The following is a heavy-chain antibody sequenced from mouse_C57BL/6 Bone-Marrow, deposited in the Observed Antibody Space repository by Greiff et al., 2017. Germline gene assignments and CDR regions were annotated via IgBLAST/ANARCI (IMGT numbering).Heavy chain of an antibody. CDR3: ARWGRETWFAY. D-gene: IGHD2-3*01. Sequence: EVQLQQSGAELVRPGASVKLSCTASGFNIKDDYMHWVQQRPEQGLEWIGWIDPENGDTEYASKFQGKATITADTSSNTAYLQLSSLTSEDSAVYFCARWGRETWFAYWGQGTLVTVSA. CDR1: GFNIKDDY. V-gene: IGHV14-4*01. CDR2: IDPENGDT. J-gene: IGHJ3*01.